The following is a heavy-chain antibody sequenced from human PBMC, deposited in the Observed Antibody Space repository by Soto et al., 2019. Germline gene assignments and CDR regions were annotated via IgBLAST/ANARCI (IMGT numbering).Heavy chain of an antibody. J-gene: IGHJ4*02. CDR3: ARAPSHIVVVTAILAY. CDR2: ISYDGSNK. D-gene: IGHD2-21*02. Sequence: QVQLVESGGGVVQPGRSLRLSCAASGFTFSSYAMHWVRQAPGKGLEWVAVISYDGSNKYYADSVKGRFTISRDNSKNTLHLQMNSLRAEDTAVYYCARAPSHIVVVTAILAYWGQGTLVTVSS. CDR1: GFTFSSYA. V-gene: IGHV3-30-3*01.